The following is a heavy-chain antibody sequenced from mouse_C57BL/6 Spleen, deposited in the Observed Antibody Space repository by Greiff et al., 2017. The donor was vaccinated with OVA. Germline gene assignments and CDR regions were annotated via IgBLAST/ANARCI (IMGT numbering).Heavy chain of an antibody. Sequence: EVQLQESGPVLVKPGASVKMSCKASGYTFTDYYMNWVKQSPGKSLEWIGVINPYNGGTSYNQKFKGKATLTVDKSSSTAYMELNSLTSEDSAVYYCARKGLGYYYFDYWGQGTTLTVSS. CDR3: ARKGLGYYYFDY. J-gene: IGHJ2*01. CDR1: GYTFTDYY. V-gene: IGHV1-19*01. CDR2: INPYNGGT. D-gene: IGHD3-3*01.